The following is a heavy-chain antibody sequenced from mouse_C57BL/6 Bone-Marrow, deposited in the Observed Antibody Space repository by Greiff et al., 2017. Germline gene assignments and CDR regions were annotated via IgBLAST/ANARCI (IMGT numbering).Heavy chain of an antibody. J-gene: IGHJ4*01. V-gene: IGHV1-55*01. Sequence: QVQLQQPGAELVKPGASVTMSCKASGYTFTSYWITWVKQRPGQGLEWIGDIYPGSGSTNYNEKFKSKATLTVDTSSSTAYMQLSSLTSEDSAVYYCARSLLRRNYYAMDYWGQGTSVTVSS. CDR1: GYTFTSYW. CDR2: IYPGSGST. D-gene: IGHD1-1*01. CDR3: ARSLLRRNYYAMDY.